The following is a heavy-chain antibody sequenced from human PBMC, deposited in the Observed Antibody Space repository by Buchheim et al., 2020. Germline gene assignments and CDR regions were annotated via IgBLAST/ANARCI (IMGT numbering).Heavy chain of an antibody. Sequence: QIQLVESGGGVVQPGRSLRLSCAASGFTFNNYAMHWVRQAPGKGLEWVAVIWYDGSNKYYADSVKGRFTISRDNSKNTLYLQMNSLQADDTAVYHCARAERVGAFWPLFDYWGQGTL. V-gene: IGHV3-33*01. CDR3: ARAERVGAFWPLFDY. CDR1: GFTFNNYA. CDR2: IWYDGSNK. D-gene: IGHD1-26*01. J-gene: IGHJ4*02.